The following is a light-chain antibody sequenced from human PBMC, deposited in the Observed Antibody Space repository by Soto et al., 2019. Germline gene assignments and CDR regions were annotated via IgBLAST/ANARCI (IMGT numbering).Light chain of an antibody. Sequence: EIVMTHSPATLSVSPGERATLSCRASQSVGTNLAWYQQKPGQAPRLLIYDASARATDVPARFRGSGSGTEFTLTISRLEPEDFAVFYCQQYGDSPTFGQGTKVDIK. CDR1: QSVGTN. CDR2: DAS. CDR3: QQYGDSPT. V-gene: IGKV3-15*01. J-gene: IGKJ1*01.